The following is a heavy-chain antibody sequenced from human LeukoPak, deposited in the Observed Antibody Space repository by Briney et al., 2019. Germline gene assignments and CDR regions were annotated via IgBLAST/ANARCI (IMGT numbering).Heavy chain of an antibody. J-gene: IGHJ6*03. Sequence: GSLRLSCAASGFTFSSYGMHWVRQAPGKGLEWVAVIWYDGSNKYYADSVKGRFTISRDNSKNTLYLQMSSLRAEDTAVYYCARGGRGYSYGAWIYYYYMDVWGKGTTVTVSS. CDR3: ARGGRGYSYGAWIYYYYMDV. V-gene: IGHV3-33*01. D-gene: IGHD5-18*01. CDR2: IWYDGSNK. CDR1: GFTFSSYG.